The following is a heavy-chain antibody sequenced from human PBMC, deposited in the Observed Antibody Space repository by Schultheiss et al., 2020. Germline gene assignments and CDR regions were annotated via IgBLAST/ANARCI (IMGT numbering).Heavy chain of an antibody. V-gene: IGHV4-31*11. CDR3: ARTSNYDGMDV. J-gene: IGHJ6*02. CDR1: GGSISSSNW. Sequence: SETLSLTCAVSGGSISSSNWWSWIRQPPGKGLEWIGYIYYSGSTYYNPSLKSRVTISVDTSKNQFSLKLSSVTAADTAVYYCARTSNYDGMDVWGQGTTVTVSS. CDR2: IYYSGST.